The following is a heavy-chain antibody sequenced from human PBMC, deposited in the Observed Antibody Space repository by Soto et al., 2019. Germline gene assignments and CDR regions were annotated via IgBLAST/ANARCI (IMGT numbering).Heavy chain of an antibody. Sequence: ASVKVSCKASGYTFTGYYMHWVRQAPGQGLEWMGWINPNNGGTNYAQKFQGWVTMTRDTSTDTAYMELSSLRSEDTAVYYCATDLRIAVAPGRVSFDFWGQGILVTVSS. J-gene: IGHJ5*01. V-gene: IGHV1-2*04. D-gene: IGHD6-19*01. CDR2: INPNNGGT. CDR1: GYTFTGYY. CDR3: ATDLRIAVAPGRVSFDF.